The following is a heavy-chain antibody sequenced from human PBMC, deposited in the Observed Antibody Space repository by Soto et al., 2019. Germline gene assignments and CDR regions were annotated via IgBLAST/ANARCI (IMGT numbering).Heavy chain of an antibody. CDR2: IGPKSGDT. CDR1: GYTFSGHY. D-gene: IGHD5-12*01. Sequence: QVQLVQSGAEVNESGASVKVSCKASGYTFSGHYIHWVRQAPGQAPEWVGEIGPKSGDTRYAQKFQGRVTMTKDTSITTVYMELRNLSPDDTAVYFCGRGRSGEIVIFYWGQGTLVTVHS. V-gene: IGHV1-2*02. J-gene: IGHJ4*02. CDR3: GRGRSGEIVIFY.